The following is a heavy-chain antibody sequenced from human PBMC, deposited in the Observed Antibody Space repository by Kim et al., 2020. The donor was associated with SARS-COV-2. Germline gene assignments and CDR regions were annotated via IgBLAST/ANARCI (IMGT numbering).Heavy chain of an antibody. Sequence: GGSLRLSCAASGFTFSNAWMSWVRQAPGKGLEWVGRIKSKTDGGTTDYAAPVKGRFTISRDDSKNTLYLQMNSLKTEDTAVYYCTTVQYGSGSYEFDYWGQGTLVTVSS. CDR3: TTVQYGSGSYEFDY. J-gene: IGHJ4*02. V-gene: IGHV3-15*01. CDR2: IKSKTDGGTT. D-gene: IGHD3-10*01. CDR1: GFTFSNAW.